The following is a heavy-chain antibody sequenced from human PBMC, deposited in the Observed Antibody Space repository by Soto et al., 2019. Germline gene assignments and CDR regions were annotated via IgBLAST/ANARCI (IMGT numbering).Heavy chain of an antibody. V-gene: IGHV4-59*01. CDR3: ARSVAVPGAHIDY. CDR2: VYYTGST. J-gene: IGHJ4*02. CDR1: GGSISGSY. D-gene: IGHD6-19*01. Sequence: SETLSITCSVSGGSISGSYWSWIRQSPGKGLEWLGYVYYTGSTNYSPSLRSRVSISVDTSKNEFSLRLSSVTAADTAVYFCARSVAVPGAHIDYWGQGTQVTVSS.